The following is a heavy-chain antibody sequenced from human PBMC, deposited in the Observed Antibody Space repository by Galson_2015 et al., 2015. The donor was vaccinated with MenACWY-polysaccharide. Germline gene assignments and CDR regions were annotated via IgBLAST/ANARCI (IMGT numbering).Heavy chain of an antibody. CDR3: ARVTGATRYAFDI. CDR2: INGDGSFT. Sequence: LRLSCAASGFRFSDYWIHWVRQAPGKGLVWVSRINGDGSFTSNADSVKGRFTISRDNAKNTLYLQMNSLRAEDTAVYYCARVTGATRYAFDIWGQGTMVTVSS. CDR1: GFRFSDYW. V-gene: IGHV3-74*01. D-gene: IGHD1/OR15-1a*01. J-gene: IGHJ3*02.